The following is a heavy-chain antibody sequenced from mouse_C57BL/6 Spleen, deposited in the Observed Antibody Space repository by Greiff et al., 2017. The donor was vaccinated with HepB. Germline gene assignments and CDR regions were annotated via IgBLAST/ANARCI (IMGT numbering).Heavy chain of an antibody. CDR2: IWSGGST. D-gene: IGHD1-2*01. CDR1: GFSFTSYG. J-gene: IGHJ4*01. CDR3: ASHYYGNYYAMDY. Sequence: QVQLKESGPGLVQPSQSLSITCTVSGFSFTSYGVHWVRQSPGKGLEWLGVIWSGGSTDYNAAFISRLSISKDNSKSQVFFKMNSLQADDTAIYYCASHYYGNYYAMDYWGQGTSVTVSS. V-gene: IGHV2-2*01.